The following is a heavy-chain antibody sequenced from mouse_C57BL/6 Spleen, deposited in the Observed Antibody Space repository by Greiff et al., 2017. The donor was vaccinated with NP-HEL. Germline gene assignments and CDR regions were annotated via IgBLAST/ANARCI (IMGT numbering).Heavy chain of an antibody. CDR3: ARSASHPDY. CDR2: INPYNGGT. J-gene: IGHJ2*01. CDR1: GYTFTDYY. Sequence: EVQLQQSGPVLVKPGASVKMSCKASGYTFTDYYMNWVKQSPGKSLEWIGVINPYNGGTSYNQKFKGKATLTVDKSSSTAYMELNSLTSEDSAVYYCARSASHPDYWGQGTTLTVSS. V-gene: IGHV1-19*01. D-gene: IGHD6-1*01.